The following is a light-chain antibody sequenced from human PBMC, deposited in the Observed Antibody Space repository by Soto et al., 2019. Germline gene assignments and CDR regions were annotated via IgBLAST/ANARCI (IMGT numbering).Light chain of an antibody. J-gene: IGKJ1*01. CDR3: QQYNNWPWA. V-gene: IGKV3-15*01. CDR2: GAS. Sequence: EIVMTQSPATLSLSPGERATLSCRASQSVSSNLAWYQQKPGQPPRLLIYGASTRATGIPARFSGSGSGTEFTLTISSLQFEDFAVYYCQQYNNWPWAFGQGAKVEIK. CDR1: QSVSSN.